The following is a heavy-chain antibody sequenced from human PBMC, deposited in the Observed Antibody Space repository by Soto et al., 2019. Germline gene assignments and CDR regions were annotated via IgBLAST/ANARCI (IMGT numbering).Heavy chain of an antibody. Sequence: PSETLSLTCTVSGGSISSYYWSWIRQPPGKGLEWIGHIYYSGSTNYNPSLRSRVTISVDTSNNQFSLKLSSMTAADTAVYYCARVRQPKIFDYWGQGTLVTVSS. J-gene: IGHJ4*02. D-gene: IGHD6-13*01. CDR1: GGSISSYY. CDR2: IYYSGST. CDR3: ARVRQPKIFDY. V-gene: IGHV4-59*01.